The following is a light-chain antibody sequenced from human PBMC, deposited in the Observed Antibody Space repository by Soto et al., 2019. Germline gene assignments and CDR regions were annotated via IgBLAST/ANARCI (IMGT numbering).Light chain of an antibody. CDR3: CSYAGNFIFV. J-gene: IGLJ1*01. V-gene: IGLV2-11*01. Sequence: QSVLTQPRSVSGSPGQSVTISCTGTSSYIGNYKYVSWYQQKPGKAPKVIIYDVTERPSGIPDRFFGSKFDNTASLTISGLQADDEADYYCCSYAGNFIFVFGTGTKVTVL. CDR1: SSYIGNYKY. CDR2: DVT.